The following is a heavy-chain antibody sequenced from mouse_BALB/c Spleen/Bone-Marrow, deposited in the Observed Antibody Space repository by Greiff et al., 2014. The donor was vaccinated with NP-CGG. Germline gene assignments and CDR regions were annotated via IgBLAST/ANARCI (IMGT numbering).Heavy chain of an antibody. J-gene: IGHJ2*01. V-gene: IGHV1-14*01. Sequence: EVKPMESGPELVKPGVSVKMSCKASGYTFTSYVMHWVKQKPGQGLEWIGYINPYNDGTKYNEKFKGKATLTSDKSSSTAYMELSSLTSEDSAVYYCARPRHLRLPYYLDYWRQRTTLPFPS. CDR3: ARPRHLRLPYYLDY. D-gene: IGHD3-2*02. CDR2: INPYNDGT. CDR1: GYTFTSYV.